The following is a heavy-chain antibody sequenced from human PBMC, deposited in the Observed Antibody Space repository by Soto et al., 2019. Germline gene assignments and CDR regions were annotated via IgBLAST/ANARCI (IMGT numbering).Heavy chain of an antibody. V-gene: IGHV5-51*01. J-gene: IGHJ6*02. CDR1: GYSFTSYW. CDR3: ARMDWDYYSSGRYGMDV. D-gene: IGHD3-22*01. CDR2: IYPGDSDT. Sequence: GESLKISCKGSGYSFTSYWIGWVRQMPGKGLEWMGIIYPGDSDTRYSPSFHGQVTISADKSISTAYLQWSSLKASDTAMYYCARMDWDYYSSGRYGMDVWGHGTTATPSS.